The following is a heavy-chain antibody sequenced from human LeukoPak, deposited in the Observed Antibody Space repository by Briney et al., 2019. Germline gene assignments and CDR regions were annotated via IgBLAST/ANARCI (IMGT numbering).Heavy chain of an antibody. CDR1: GGTFSSYA. J-gene: IGHJ4*02. V-gene: IGHV1-69*05. CDR2: IIPIFGTA. CDR3: ARGDGYNFLYFDY. Sequence: SVKVSCKASGGTFSSYAISWVRQAPGQGLEWMGGIIPIFGTANYAQKFQSRVTITTDESTSTAYMELSSLRSEDTAVYYCARGDGYNFLYFDYWGQGTLVTVSS. D-gene: IGHD5-24*01.